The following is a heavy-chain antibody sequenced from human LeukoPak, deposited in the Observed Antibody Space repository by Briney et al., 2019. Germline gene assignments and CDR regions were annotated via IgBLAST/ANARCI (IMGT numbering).Heavy chain of an antibody. CDR2: IYYSGST. V-gene: IGHV4-59*01. CDR1: GGSISSYY. CDR3: ARSSGYYYYYFDY. D-gene: IGHD3-22*01. J-gene: IGHJ4*02. Sequence: SETLTLTCTVSGGSISSYYWSWIRQPPGKGLEWIGRIYYSGSTNYNPSLKSRVTISVDTSKNQFSLKLISVTAADTAVYYCARSSGYYYYYFDYWGQGTLVTVSS.